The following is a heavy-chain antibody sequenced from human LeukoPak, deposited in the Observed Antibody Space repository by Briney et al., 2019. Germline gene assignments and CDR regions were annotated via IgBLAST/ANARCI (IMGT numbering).Heavy chain of an antibody. CDR3: ARGDYYDSSGFPFI. CDR1: GGSISSYY. D-gene: IGHD3-22*01. Sequence: SETLSLTCTVSGGSISSYYWSWIRQPPGKGLEWVGYIYYSGSTNYDPSLKSRVTISVDTSKNQFSLKLSSVTAADTAVYYCARGDYYDSSGFPFIWGQGTMVTVSS. CDR2: IYYSGST. J-gene: IGHJ3*02. V-gene: IGHV4-59*01.